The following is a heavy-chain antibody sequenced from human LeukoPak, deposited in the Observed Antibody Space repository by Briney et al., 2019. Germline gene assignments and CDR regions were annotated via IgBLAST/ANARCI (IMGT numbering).Heavy chain of an antibody. CDR3: ARHIGGASSA. D-gene: IGHD2-21*01. Sequence: GGSLRLSCAASGFTFSSYSMNWVRQAPGKGLEWVSSISSSSSYIYYADSVKGRFTISRDNAKHSLYLQMNRLRAEDTAGYYCARHIGGASSAWGQGTLVTVSS. CDR2: ISSSSSYI. J-gene: IGHJ5*02. CDR1: GFTFSSYS. V-gene: IGHV3-21*01.